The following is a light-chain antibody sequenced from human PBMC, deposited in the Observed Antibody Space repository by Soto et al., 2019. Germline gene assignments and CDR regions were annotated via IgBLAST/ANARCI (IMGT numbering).Light chain of an antibody. V-gene: IGKV1-5*01. CDR3: QHNNGYSWT. Sequence: EMTQSPATLSASVGDRGTITCRASQSIRSWLAWYQQKPGKAPKVLIYDASRWESGVPSRFSGSGSGTEFTLTISSLQPDDVATYYCQHNNGYSWTFGQGTKVDIK. J-gene: IGKJ1*01. CDR2: DAS. CDR1: QSIRSW.